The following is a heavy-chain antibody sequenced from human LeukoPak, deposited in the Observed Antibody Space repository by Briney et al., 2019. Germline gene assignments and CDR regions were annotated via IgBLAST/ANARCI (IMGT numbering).Heavy chain of an antibody. J-gene: IGHJ4*02. V-gene: IGHV3-48*04. CDR2: ISSSSSTI. D-gene: IGHD4-17*01. CDR3: ATVFDCGDYPLDY. CDR1: GFTLSSYS. Sequence: GGSLRLSCAASGFTLSSYSMNWVRQAPGKGLEWVSYISSSSSTIYYADSVKGRFTISRDNAKNSLYLQMNSLRAEDTAVYYCATVFDCGDYPLDYWGQGTLVTVSS.